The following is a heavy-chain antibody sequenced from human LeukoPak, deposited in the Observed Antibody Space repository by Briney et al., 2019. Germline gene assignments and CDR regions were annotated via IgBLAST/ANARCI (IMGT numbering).Heavy chain of an antibody. V-gene: IGHV3-7*04. D-gene: IGHD3-3*01. CDR2: IKQDGSEK. J-gene: IGHJ4*02. CDR1: GFTFSSYW. Sequence: GGSLRLSCAASGFTFSSYWMSWVRQAPGKGLEWVANIKQDGSEKYYVDSVKGRFTISRDNAKNSLYLQMNSLRAEDTAVYYCAGGSGYYTEYYFDYWGQGTLVTVSS. CDR3: AGGSGYYTEYYFDY.